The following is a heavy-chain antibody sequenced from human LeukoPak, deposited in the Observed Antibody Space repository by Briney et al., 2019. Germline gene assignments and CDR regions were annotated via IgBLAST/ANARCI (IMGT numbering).Heavy chain of an antibody. J-gene: IGHJ4*02. CDR1: GFIFSSYA. V-gene: IGHV3-23*01. D-gene: IGHD4-17*01. CDR3: ARDYGDYRLFDY. CDR2: ISGSGGST. Sequence: PGGSLRLSCAASGFIFSSYAMSWVRQAPGKGLEWVSTISGSGGSTYYADSVKGRFTISRDNSKNTVYLQMNSLRAADTAVYYCARDYGDYRLFDYWGQGTLVTVSS.